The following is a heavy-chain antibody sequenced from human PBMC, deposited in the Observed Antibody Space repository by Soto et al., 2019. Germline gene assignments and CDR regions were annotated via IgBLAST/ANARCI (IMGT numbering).Heavy chain of an antibody. J-gene: IGHJ3*01. Sequence: PGGSLRLSCSASGFTFSSYAMHWVRQAPGKGLEYVSAISSNGGSTYYADSVKGRFTISRDNSKNTLYLQMSSLRAEDTAVYYCVKGRNRLLVAFDLRGQGKMVTVS. CDR3: VKGRNRLLVAFDL. CDR1: GFTFSSYA. D-gene: IGHD5-12*01. V-gene: IGHV3-64D*08. CDR2: ISSNGGST.